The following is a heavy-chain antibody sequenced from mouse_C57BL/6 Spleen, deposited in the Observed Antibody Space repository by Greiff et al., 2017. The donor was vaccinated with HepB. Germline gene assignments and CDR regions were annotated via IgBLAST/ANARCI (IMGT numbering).Heavy chain of an antibody. CDR3: ARMIYYYGSSYVVFAY. V-gene: IGHV1-22*01. J-gene: IGHJ3*01. Sequence: VQLQQSGPELVKPGASVKMSCKASGYTFTDYNMHWVKQSHGKSLEWIGYINPNNGGTSYNQKFKGKATLTVNKSSSTAYLELRSLTSEDSAVYYCARMIYYYGSSYVVFAYWGQGTLVTVSA. CDR1: GYTFTDYN. CDR2: INPNNGGT. D-gene: IGHD1-1*01.